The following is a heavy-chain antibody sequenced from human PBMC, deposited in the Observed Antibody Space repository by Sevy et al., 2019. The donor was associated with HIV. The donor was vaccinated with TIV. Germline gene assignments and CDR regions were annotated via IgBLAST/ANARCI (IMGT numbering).Heavy chain of an antibody. D-gene: IGHD2-15*01. CDR3: ARGSTRIYQVLPVY. Sequence: ASVKVSCQTSGYTFSNYEINWVRQATGQGLEWMGRMNPNSGDTSYSQKFQGRVTMTSDTPTSTAYMELSGLRFEDTAVYYCARGSTRIYQVLPVYWGQGTLVTVSS. V-gene: IGHV1-8*01. CDR2: MNPNSGDT. CDR1: GYTFSNYE. J-gene: IGHJ4*02.